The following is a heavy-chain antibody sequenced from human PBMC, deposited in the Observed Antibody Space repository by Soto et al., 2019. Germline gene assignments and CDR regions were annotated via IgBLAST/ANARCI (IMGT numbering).Heavy chain of an antibody. J-gene: IGHJ4*02. D-gene: IGHD3-3*01. V-gene: IGHV3-33*01. Sequence: PGGSLRLSCAASGFTFRSYDMHWVRQAPGQGLEWVAVIRNDGTVRNYADSVKGRFTISRDNSKSKLYLEMNSLRAEDTALYYCASKTIDDFDYWGQGTLVTVSS. CDR2: IRNDGTVR. CDR3: ASKTIDDFDY. CDR1: GFTFRSYD.